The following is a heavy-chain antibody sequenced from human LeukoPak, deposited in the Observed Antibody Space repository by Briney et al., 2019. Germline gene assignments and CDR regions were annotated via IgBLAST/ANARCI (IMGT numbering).Heavy chain of an antibody. CDR3: SREGSLSGCDH. J-gene: IGHJ4*02. CDR1: GFAFTSYW. D-gene: IGHD6-19*01. V-gene: IGHV3-7*01. Sequence: GGSLRLSCAASGFAFTSYWMSWVRQAPGKGLEWVANIKQDGSEKYYVDSVKGRFTISRDNVKNSLYLQMNSLRAEDTAVYYCSREGSLSGCDHWGQGTWVTVSS. CDR2: IKQDGSEK.